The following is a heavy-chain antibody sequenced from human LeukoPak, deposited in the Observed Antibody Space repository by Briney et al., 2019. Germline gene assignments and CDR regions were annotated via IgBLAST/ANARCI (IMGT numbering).Heavy chain of an antibody. CDR1: GYTFTGYY. V-gene: IGHV1-2*02. D-gene: IGHD3-10*01. CDR3: ARGRRITMVRGVMGVDY. J-gene: IGHJ4*02. Sequence: ASVKVSCKASGYTFTGYYMHWVRQAPGQGLEWMGWINPNSGCTNYAQKFQGRVTMTRDTSISTAYMELSRLRSDDTAVYYCARGRRITMVRGVMGVDYWGQGTLVTVSS. CDR2: INPNSGCT.